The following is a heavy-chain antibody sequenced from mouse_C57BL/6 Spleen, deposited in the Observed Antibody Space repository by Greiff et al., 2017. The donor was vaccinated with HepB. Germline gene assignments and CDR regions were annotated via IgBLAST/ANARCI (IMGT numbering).Heavy chain of an antibody. V-gene: IGHV1-47*01. D-gene: IGHD1-1*01. CDR2: FHPYNDDT. CDR3: ARGHYYGSSCYAMDY. J-gene: IGHJ4*01. Sequence: VKLQESGAELVKPGASVKMSCKASGYTFTTYPIEWMKQTHGKSLEWIGNFHPYNDDTKYNEKFKGKATLTVEKSSSTVYLELSRLTSDDSAVYYCARGHYYGSSCYAMDYWGQGTSVTVSS. CDR1: GYTFTTYP.